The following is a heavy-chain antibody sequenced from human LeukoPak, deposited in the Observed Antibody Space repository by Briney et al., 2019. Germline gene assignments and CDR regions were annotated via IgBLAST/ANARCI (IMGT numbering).Heavy chain of an antibody. J-gene: IGHJ4*02. D-gene: IGHD4-11*01. CDR1: GGSFSGYF. Sequence: SETLSLTCAVYGGSFSGYFWNWIRQPPGKGLEWIGEINHSGSTNYNPSLKSRVTISVDTSKNQFSLKLSSVTAADTAVYYCARYYNNYLFDYWGQGTLVTVSS. CDR2: INHSGST. CDR3: ARYYNNYLFDY. V-gene: IGHV4-34*01.